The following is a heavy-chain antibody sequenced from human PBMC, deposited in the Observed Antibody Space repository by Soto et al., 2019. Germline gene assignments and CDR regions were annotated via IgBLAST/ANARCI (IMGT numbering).Heavy chain of an antibody. D-gene: IGHD2-21*02. V-gene: IGHV3-48*02. J-gene: IGHJ4*02. CDR1: GFRFSDHS. Sequence: VQLVESGGGLVSPGGSLTLSCVGSGFRFSDHSMHWVRRAPGTGLQWLSYISSSGDTTHYADSVRGRFTVSRDNAKNSVFLRMVSLRDDDTAMYYCARLPKGSLVTAWGQGTLVTVSS. CDR2: ISSSGDTT. CDR3: ARLPKGSLVTA.